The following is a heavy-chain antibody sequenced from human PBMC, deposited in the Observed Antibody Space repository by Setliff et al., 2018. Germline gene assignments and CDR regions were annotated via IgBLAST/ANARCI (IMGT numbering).Heavy chain of an antibody. CDR2: IDTSSFWI. J-gene: IGHJ4*02. CDR3: ARTCSGSGCYAGLES. CDR1: GLPFSNSN. V-gene: IGHV3-21*01. Sequence: GGSLRLSCVASGLPFSNSNMNWVRQAPGEGLEWVSSIDTSSFWIYYADSVKGRFTISRDNAESSLYLQMNSLRAEDTAVYYCARTCSGSGCYAGLESWGQGTPVTVSS. D-gene: IGHD2-15*01.